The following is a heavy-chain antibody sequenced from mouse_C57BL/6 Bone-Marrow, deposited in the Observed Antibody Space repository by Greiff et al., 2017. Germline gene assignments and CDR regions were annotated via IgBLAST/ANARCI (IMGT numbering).Heavy chain of an antibody. D-gene: IGHD1-1*01. CDR2: ILPGSGST. V-gene: IGHV1-9*01. Sequence: QVQLQQSGAELMKPGASVKLSCKATGYTFTGYWIEWVKQRPGHGLEWIGEILPGSGSTNYNEKFKGKATFTADTSSNTAYMQLSSLTTEDTAVYYCTTWGTTVVAPYYFDYWGQGTTLTVSS. CDR3: TTWGTTVVAPYYFDY. CDR1: GYTFTGYW. J-gene: IGHJ2*01.